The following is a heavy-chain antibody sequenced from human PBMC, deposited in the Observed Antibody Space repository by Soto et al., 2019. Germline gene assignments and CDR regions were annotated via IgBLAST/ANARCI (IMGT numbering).Heavy chain of an antibody. V-gene: IGHV4-59*08. CDR3: ARLRYYDILTGSKSYDY. J-gene: IGHJ4*02. CDR2: IYYSGST. CDR1: GGSISSYY. D-gene: IGHD3-9*01. Sequence: SETLSLTCTVSGGSISSYYWSWIRQPPGKGLERIGYIYYSGSTNYNPSLKSRVTISVDTSKNQFSLKLSSLTAADTAVYYCARLRYYDILTGSKSYDYWGQGTLVTVSS.